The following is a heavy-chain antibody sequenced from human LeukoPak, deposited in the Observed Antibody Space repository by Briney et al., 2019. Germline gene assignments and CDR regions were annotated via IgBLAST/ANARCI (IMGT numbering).Heavy chain of an antibody. J-gene: IGHJ6*02. D-gene: IGHD3-10*01. CDR3: ARMDYYGSGSGNYYYYGMDV. V-gene: IGHV1-2*02. CDR1: GYTFTGYY. CDR2: INPNSGGT. Sequence: ASVKVSCKASGYTFTGYYMHWVRQAPGQGLEWMGWINPNSGGTNYAQKFQGRVTMTRDTSISTAYMELSRLGSDDTAVYYCARMDYYGSGSGNYYYYGMDVWGQGTTVTVSS.